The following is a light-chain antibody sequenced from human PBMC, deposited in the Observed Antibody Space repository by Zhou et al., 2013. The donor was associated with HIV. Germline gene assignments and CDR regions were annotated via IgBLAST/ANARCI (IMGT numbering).Light chain of an antibody. CDR3: QQAHTFPLS. CDR2: DAS. CDR1: QSVGTY. Sequence: EIVLTQSPATLSLSPGDRATLSCTASQSVGTYLAWYQHKPGQAPRLVISDASNRATGIPARFSGSGSGTDFTLTISSLQPEDIATYYCQQAHTFPLSFGGGTKVEIK. J-gene: IGKJ4*01. V-gene: IGKV3-11*01.